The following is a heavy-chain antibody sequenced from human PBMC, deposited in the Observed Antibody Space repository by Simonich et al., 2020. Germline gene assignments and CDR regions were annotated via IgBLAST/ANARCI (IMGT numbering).Heavy chain of an antibody. CDR2: INHSGST. CDR3: ARGRFRWYFADAFDI. CDR1: GGSFSGYY. J-gene: IGHJ3*02. D-gene: IGHD6-13*01. Sequence: QVQLQQWGAGLLKPSETLSLTCAVYGGSFSGYYWSWIRQPPGKGLEWIGEINHSGSTNYNPSLKSRVTISVDTYKNQFSLKLSSVTAADTAVYYCARGRFRWYFADAFDIWGQGTMVTVSS. V-gene: IGHV4-34*01.